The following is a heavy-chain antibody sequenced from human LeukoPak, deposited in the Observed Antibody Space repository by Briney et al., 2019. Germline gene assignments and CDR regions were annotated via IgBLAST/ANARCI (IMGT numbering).Heavy chain of an antibody. CDR2: IRINDNSDAT. CDR1: GFIFSGSA. V-gene: IGHV3-73*01. J-gene: IGHJ4*02. CDR3: TRRRGGGEFDY. Sequence: PGGSLKLSCAASGFIFSGSAMHWVRQASGKGLEWAGRIRINDNSDATAYGPSVGGMFTISRDDSKNTTYLQMNSLKTEDTAVYYCTRRRGGGEFDYWGQGTLVTVSS. D-gene: IGHD3-10*01.